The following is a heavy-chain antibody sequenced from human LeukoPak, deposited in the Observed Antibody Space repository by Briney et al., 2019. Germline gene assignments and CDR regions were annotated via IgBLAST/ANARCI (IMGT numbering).Heavy chain of an antibody. V-gene: IGHV3-30*18. Sequence: GGSLRLSCAASGFTFSSYGMHWVRQAPGKGLEWVAVISYDGSNKYYADSVKGRFTISRDNSKNTLYLQMNSLRAEDTAVYYCAKVFSAYCSGGSCRTGYYFDYWGQGTLVTVSS. J-gene: IGHJ4*02. CDR2: ISYDGSNK. CDR1: GFTFSSYG. CDR3: AKVFSAYCSGGSCRTGYYFDY. D-gene: IGHD2-15*01.